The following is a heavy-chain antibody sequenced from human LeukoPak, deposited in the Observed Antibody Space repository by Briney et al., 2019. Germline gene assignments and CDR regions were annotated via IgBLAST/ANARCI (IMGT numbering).Heavy chain of an antibody. CDR2: MNPNSGNT. CDR1: GYTFTSYD. Sequence: WASVKVSCKASGYTFTSYDINWVRQATGQGLEWMGWMNPNSGNTGYAQKFQGRVTMTRNTSISTAYMELSSLRSEDTAVYYCARDFWSSIMNWFDPWGQGTLVTVSS. J-gene: IGHJ5*02. V-gene: IGHV1-8*01. D-gene: IGHD3-3*01. CDR3: ARDFWSSIMNWFDP.